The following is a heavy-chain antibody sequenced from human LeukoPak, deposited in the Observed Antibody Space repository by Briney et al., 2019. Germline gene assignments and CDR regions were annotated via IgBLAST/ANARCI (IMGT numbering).Heavy chain of an antibody. CDR2: IYYSGST. CDR3: ARRKLRCFDWLLD. CDR1: GGSISSSSYY. D-gene: IGHD3-9*01. Sequence: SETLSLTCTVSGGSISSSSYYWGWIRQPPGKGLEWIGSIYYSGSTYYNPSLKSRVTISVDTSKNQFSLKLSSVTAADTAVYYCARRKLRCFDWLLDWGQGTLVTVSS. V-gene: IGHV4-39*01. J-gene: IGHJ4*02.